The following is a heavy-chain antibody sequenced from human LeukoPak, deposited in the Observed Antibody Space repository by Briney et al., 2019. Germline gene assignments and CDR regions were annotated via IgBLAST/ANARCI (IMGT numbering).Heavy chain of an antibody. D-gene: IGHD1-26*01. CDR3: ARVPIVGAQSNWFDP. Sequence: ESLKISCKGSGYSFTSYWIGWVRQMPGKGLEWMGIIYPGDSDTRYSPSFQGQVTISADKSISTAYLQWSSLKASDTAMYYCARVPIVGAQSNWFDPWGQGILLTVSS. J-gene: IGHJ5*02. CDR1: GYSFTSYW. V-gene: IGHV5-51*01. CDR2: IYPGDSDT.